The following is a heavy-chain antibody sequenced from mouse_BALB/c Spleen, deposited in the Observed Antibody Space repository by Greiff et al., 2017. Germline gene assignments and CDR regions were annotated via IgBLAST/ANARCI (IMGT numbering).Heavy chain of an antibody. J-gene: IGHJ2*01. CDR2: ISYDGSN. Sequence: EVKLMESGPGLVKPSQSLSLTCSVTGYSITSGYYWNWIRQFPGNKLEWMGYISYDGSNNYNPSLKNRISITRDTSKNQFFLKLNSVTTEDTATYYCAREGETFFDYWGQGTTLTVSS. CDR3: AREGETFFDY. CDR1: GYSITSGYY. V-gene: IGHV3-6*02.